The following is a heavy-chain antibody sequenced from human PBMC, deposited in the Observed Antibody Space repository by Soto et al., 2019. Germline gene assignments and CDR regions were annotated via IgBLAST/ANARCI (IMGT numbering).Heavy chain of an antibody. CDR2: MNPNSGNT. CDR3: ARERAAAGTGWFDP. CDR1: GYTFTSYD. V-gene: IGHV1-8*01. Sequence: QVQLVQSGAEVKKPGASVKVSCKASGYTFTSYDINWVRQATGQGLEWMGWMNPNSGNTGYAQKFQGRVTMTRNTSISTAYLELSSLRSEDTAVYYCARERAAAGTGWFDPWGQGTLVTVSS. D-gene: IGHD6-13*01. J-gene: IGHJ5*02.